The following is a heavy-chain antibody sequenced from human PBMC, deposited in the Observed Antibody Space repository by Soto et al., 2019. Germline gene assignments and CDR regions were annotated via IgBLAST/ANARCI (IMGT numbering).Heavy chain of an antibody. J-gene: IGHJ6*02. CDR3: ARTAAAGKYYYGMDV. CDR2: IYPGDSDT. Sequence: GESLKISCKGSGYSFTSYWIGWVRQMPGKGLEWMGIIYPGDSDTRYSPSFQGQVTISADKSISTAYLQWSSLKASDTTMYYCARTAAAGKYYYGMDVWGQGTTVTVSS. CDR1: GYSFTSYW. V-gene: IGHV5-51*01. D-gene: IGHD6-13*01.